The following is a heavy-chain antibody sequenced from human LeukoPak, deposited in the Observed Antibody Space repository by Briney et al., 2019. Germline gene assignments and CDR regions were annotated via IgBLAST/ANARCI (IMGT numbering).Heavy chain of an antibody. J-gene: IGHJ6*03. V-gene: IGHV4-4*02. D-gene: IGHD1-26*01. CDR3: ARDGWELRWYYYYYYMDV. CDR2: IYHSGST. CDR1: GGSISSSNW. Sequence: SETLSLTCAVSGGSISSSNWWSWVRQPPGKGLEWIGEIYHSGSTNYNPSLKSRVTISVDKSKNQFSLKLSSVTAADTAVYYCARDGWELRWYYYYYYMDVWGKGTTVTVSS.